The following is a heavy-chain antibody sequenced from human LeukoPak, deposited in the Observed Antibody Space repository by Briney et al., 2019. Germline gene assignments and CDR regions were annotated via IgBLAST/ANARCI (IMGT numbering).Heavy chain of an antibody. J-gene: IGHJ4*02. Sequence: PGGSLRLSCAVSEFTVSNNYMSWVRQAPGKGLEWVSVTYSGGSTYYADSVKGRFTISRDNSKNTLYLQMNSLRAEDTAVYYCARRMGSSWSFDYWGQGTLVTVSS. CDR1: EFTVSNNY. CDR3: ARRMGSSWSFDY. CDR2: TYSGGST. D-gene: IGHD6-13*01. V-gene: IGHV3-53*01.